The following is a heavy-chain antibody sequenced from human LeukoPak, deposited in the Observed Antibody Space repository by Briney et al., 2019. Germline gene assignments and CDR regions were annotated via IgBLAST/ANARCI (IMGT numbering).Heavy chain of an antibody. Sequence: SETLPLTCTVSGGSISSSSYYWGWIRQPPGKGLEWIGSIYYSGSTYYNPSLKSRVTISVDTSKNQFSLKLSSVTAADTAVYYCARDLRGVLFYYYYMDVWGKGTTVTVSS. V-gene: IGHV4-39*07. CDR2: IYYSGST. J-gene: IGHJ6*03. D-gene: IGHD5/OR15-5a*01. CDR1: GGSISSSSYY. CDR3: ARDLRGVLFYYYYMDV.